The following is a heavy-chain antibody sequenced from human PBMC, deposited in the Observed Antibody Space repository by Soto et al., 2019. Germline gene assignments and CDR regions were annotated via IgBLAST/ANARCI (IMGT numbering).Heavy chain of an antibody. J-gene: IGHJ5*02. CDR2: SFNDGTT. V-gene: IGHV4-31*03. D-gene: IGHD4-17*01. CDR3: ARYYGEYNQFDP. Sequence: QVQLQESGPGLVKPSQTLSLTCTVSGDSISSGGYYWSWIRQHPGKGLEWIGYSFNDGTTYYTASLKSRVTISLDTSKAQFSLRLNSVTAADTAVYYCARYYGEYNQFDPWGQGTLVTVSS. CDR1: GDSISSGGYY.